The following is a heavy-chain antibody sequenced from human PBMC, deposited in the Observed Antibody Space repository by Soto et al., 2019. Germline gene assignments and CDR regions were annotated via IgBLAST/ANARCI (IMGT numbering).Heavy chain of an antibody. V-gene: IGHV1-8*01. CDR3: ARGRASGSYYLLDY. Sequence: QVQLVQSGAEVKKPGASVKVSCKASGNTFTSYDINWVRQATGHGLEWMGWINPNSGNIGYAQKFQGRVTTTRDTAIRTAYMEVSRLRSDDTAVYYCARGRASGSYYLLDYWGQGTLVTVSS. CDR2: INPNSGNI. CDR1: GNTFTSYD. D-gene: IGHD3-10*01. J-gene: IGHJ4*02.